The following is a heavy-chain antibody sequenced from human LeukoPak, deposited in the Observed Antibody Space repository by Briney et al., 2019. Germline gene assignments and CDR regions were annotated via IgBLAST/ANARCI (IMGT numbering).Heavy chain of an antibody. CDR3: ARDSRTSMIVVVNAFDI. CDR1: GFTFTTYS. V-gene: IGHV3-21*04. J-gene: IGHJ3*02. CDR2: ISSSSNYI. Sequence: GGSLRLSCAASGFTFTTYSMNWVRQAPGKGLEWVSSISSSSNYIYYVDSVKGRFTISRDNAKNSLYLQMNSLRAEDTAVYYCARDSRTSMIVVVNAFDIWGQGTMVTVSS. D-gene: IGHD3-22*01.